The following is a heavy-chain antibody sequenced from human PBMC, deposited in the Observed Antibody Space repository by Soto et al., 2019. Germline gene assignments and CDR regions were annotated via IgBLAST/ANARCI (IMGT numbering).Heavy chain of an antibody. CDR2: TYYRSKWYN. V-gene: IGHV6-1*01. Sequence: PSQTLSLTCAISGDSVSSNSAAWNWIRQSPSRGLEWLGRTYYRSKWYNDYAVSVKSRITINPDTSKNQFSLQLNSVTPEDTAVYYCARGSFWSGLGGYYYYYYMDCWGKGTTVNVAS. J-gene: IGHJ6*03. CDR3: ARGSFWSGLGGYYYYYYMDC. CDR1: GDSVSSNSAA. D-gene: IGHD3-3*01.